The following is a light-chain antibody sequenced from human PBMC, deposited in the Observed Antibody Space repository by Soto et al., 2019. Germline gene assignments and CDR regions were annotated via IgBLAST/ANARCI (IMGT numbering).Light chain of an antibody. J-gene: IGKJ4*01. CDR2: AAS. CDR1: QGIRND. Sequence: AIQMTQSPSSLSASVGDRVTITCRASQGIRNDLGWYQKKPGKDPKLLIYAASSLQSGVPSRFSGSGSGTDFNLTISRLQPEDFATYYCQQANSFTLTFGGGTKVDIK. CDR3: QQANSFTLT. V-gene: IGKV1-6*01.